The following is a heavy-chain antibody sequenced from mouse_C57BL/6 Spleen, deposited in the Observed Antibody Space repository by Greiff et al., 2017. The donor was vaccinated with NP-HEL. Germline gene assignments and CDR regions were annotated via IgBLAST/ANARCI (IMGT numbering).Heavy chain of an antibody. Sequence: VQLQQSGAELVKPGASVKISCKASGYAFSSYWMNWVKQRPGKGLEWIGQIYPGDGDTNYNGKFKGKATLTADKSSSTAYMQLSSLTSEDSAVYFCARYDLGSSLFDYWGQGTTLTVSS. CDR1: GYAFSSYW. V-gene: IGHV1-80*01. J-gene: IGHJ2*01. D-gene: IGHD1-3*01. CDR3: ARYDLGSSLFDY. CDR2: IYPGDGDT.